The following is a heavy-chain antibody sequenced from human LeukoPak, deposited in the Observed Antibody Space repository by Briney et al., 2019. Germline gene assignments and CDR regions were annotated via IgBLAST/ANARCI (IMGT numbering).Heavy chain of an antibody. J-gene: IGHJ4*02. CDR1: GFTFSDYG. CDR3: AKDGNFGSGSYYRGDS. D-gene: IGHD3-10*01. Sequence: GGSLRLSCAAPGFTFSDYGMHWVRQAPGKGLEWVAFIQYDGSNEYYADSVKGRFTISRDNSKNTLYLQMNSLRAEDTAVYYCAKDGNFGSGSYYRGDSWGQGTLVTVSS. CDR2: IQYDGSNE. V-gene: IGHV3-30*02.